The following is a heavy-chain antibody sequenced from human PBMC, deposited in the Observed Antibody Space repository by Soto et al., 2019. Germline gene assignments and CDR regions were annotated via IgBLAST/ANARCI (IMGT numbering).Heavy chain of an antibody. CDR2: VSGSGGST. Sequence: WGSLRLSCEASGFTFSSCAMSWLVRSPGEVLEGVSGVSGSGGSTYYADSVKGRFTISRDNSKNTLYLQMNSLRAEDTAVYYCANMSVFVVVPGAGGMDVWGQGTTVTVSS. CDR1: GFTFSSCA. J-gene: IGHJ6*02. V-gene: IGHV3-23*01. CDR3: ANMSVFVVVPGAGGMDV. D-gene: IGHD2-2*01.